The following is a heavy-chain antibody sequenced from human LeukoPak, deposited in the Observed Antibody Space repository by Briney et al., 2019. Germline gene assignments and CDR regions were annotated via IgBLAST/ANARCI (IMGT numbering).Heavy chain of an antibody. CDR2: ISYDGSNK. V-gene: IGHV3-30*04. J-gene: IGHJ6*03. Sequence: SGGSLRLSCAASGFTFSSYAMHWVRQAPGKGLEWVAVISYDGSNKYYADSVKGRFTISRDNSKNTLYLQMNSLRAEDTAVYYCAGGPGIAVAYYYYYYMDVWGKGTTVTVSS. D-gene: IGHD6-19*01. CDR3: AGGPGIAVAYYYYYYMDV. CDR1: GFTFSSYA.